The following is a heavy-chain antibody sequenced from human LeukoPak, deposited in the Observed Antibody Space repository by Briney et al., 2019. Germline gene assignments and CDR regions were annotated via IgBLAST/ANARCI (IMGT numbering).Heavy chain of an antibody. CDR2: INHSGST. J-gene: IGHJ6*02. CDR1: GGSFSGYY. D-gene: IGHD3-22*01. CDR3: ASSLYDSSGYYYYYGMDV. V-gene: IGHV4-34*01. Sequence: KPSETLSLTCAVYGGSFSGYYWSWIRQPPGKGLEWIGEINHSGSTNYNPSLKSRVTISVDTSKNQFSLKLSSVTAADTAVYYCASSLYDSSGYYYYYGMDVWGQGTTVTVSS.